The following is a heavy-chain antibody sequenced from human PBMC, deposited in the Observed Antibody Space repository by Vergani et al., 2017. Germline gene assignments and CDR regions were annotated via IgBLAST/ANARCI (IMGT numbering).Heavy chain of an antibody. CDR2: LSASDRRT. CDR1: GFTFIMHA. Sequence: EVQLLESGGDLVQPGGSLRLSCAASGFTFIMHAMSWVRQAPGKGLEWVSTLSASDRRTHYADSVKGRFTISRDNSKNTLYLQMNSLRAEDTAVYYCAKDGAQIAVAGRGFDYWGQGTLVTVSS. D-gene: IGHD6-19*01. V-gene: IGHV3-23*01. CDR3: AKDGAQIAVAGRGFDY. J-gene: IGHJ4*02.